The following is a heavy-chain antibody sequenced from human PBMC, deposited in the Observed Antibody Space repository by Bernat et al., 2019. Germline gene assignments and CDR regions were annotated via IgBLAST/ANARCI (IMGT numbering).Heavy chain of an antibody. CDR1: GFTFSSYV. CDR2: ISGSGGST. CDR3: AGTSGWYGQHDY. Sequence: EVQLLESGGGLVQPGGCLRLSCAASGFTFSSYVMSWVRQAPGKGLEWVSAISGSGGSTYYADSVKGRFTISRDNSKNTVYLPMNSLRAEDTAVYYCAGTSGWYGQHDYWGQGTLVTVSS. V-gene: IGHV3-23*01. D-gene: IGHD6-19*01. J-gene: IGHJ4*02.